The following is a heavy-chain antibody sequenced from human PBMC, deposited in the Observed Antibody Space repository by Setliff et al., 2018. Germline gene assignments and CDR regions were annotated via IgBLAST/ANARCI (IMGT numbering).Heavy chain of an antibody. CDR3: VRGIGTP. Sequence: SETLSLTCAVSGYSVRSGYYWGWVRQPPGKGLEWIGSIFHSGKTYYSPSLQSRVTISIETSKNQFSLKLNSVNDADTAVYYCVRGIGTPWGQGTLVTVSS. V-gene: IGHV4-38-2*01. J-gene: IGHJ5*02. CDR2: IFHSGKT. CDR1: GYSVRSGYY.